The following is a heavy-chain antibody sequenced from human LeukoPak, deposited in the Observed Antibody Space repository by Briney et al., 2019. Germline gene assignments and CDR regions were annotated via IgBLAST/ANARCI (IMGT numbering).Heavy chain of an antibody. D-gene: IGHD2-21*01. Sequence: GGSLRLSCAASGFTFSTYAMNWVRQAPGKGLEGVSGISGSGGGTYYADSVKGRFTMSRDNSKNMLYLQMNSLRAEDTALYYCAKDLRLIVVAMDVWGKGTTVTVSS. CDR1: GFTFSTYA. CDR2: ISGSGGGT. J-gene: IGHJ6*03. CDR3: AKDLRLIVVAMDV. V-gene: IGHV3-23*01.